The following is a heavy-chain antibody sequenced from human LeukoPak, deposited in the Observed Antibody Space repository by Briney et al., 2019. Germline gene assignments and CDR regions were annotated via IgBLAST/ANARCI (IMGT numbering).Heavy chain of an antibody. D-gene: IGHD6-13*01. CDR2: ISSSASII. CDR3: ARAPYSSSWYYFDT. Sequence: GGSLRLSCAASGFAFSDYYMNWIRQAPGKGLEWLSYISSSASIISYADSAKGRFTISRDNAKNSLYLQMNSLRVEDTAVYYCARAPYSSSWYYFDTWGQGTLVTVSS. J-gene: IGHJ4*02. V-gene: IGHV3-11*01. CDR1: GFAFSDYY.